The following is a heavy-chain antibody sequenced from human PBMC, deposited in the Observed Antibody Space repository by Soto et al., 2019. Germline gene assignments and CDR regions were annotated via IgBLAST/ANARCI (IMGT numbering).Heavy chain of an antibody. CDR2: IYNDGTYS. J-gene: IGHJ4*02. D-gene: IGHD3-10*01. CDR3: TRGPRPISTGTGAY. V-gene: IGHV3-74*01. Sequence: GGSLRLSCAASGFIFKMYWMHWVRQSPGKGLVWISRIYNDGTYSDYADSVRGRFTISRDNVNDTLYLQMDNLRAEDSGLYYCTRGPRPISTGTGAYWGQGTQVTSPQ. CDR1: GFIFKMYW.